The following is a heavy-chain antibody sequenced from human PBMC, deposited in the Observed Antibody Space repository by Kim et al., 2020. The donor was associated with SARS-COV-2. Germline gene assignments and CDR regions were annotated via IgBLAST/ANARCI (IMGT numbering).Heavy chain of an antibody. CDR3: ARGRSGYPGDLDY. CDR2: IYYSGST. Sequence: SETLSLTCTVSGGSISSSSYYWGWIRQPPGKGLEWIGSIYYSGSTYYNPSLKSRVTISVDTSKNQFSLKLSSVTAADTAVYYCARGRSGYPGDLDYWGQGTLVTVSS. J-gene: IGHJ4*02. CDR1: GGSISSSSYY. D-gene: IGHD3-3*01. V-gene: IGHV4-39*01.